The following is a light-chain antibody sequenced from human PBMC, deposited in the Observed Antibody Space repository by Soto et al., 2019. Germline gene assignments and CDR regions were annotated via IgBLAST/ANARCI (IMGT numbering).Light chain of an antibody. CDR1: QSITYG. CDR2: DVF. V-gene: IGKV1-5*01. CDR3: QQYHSFAFS. J-gene: IGKJ2*01. Sequence: DIQMTQTPSSLSASVGDRVTITCRASQSITYGLAWYQQKPGRAPKLLIYDVFNLQSGVPSRFSGSGSGTEVPLAISSLQPDDSATYYCQQYHSFAFSFGQGIKLEIK.